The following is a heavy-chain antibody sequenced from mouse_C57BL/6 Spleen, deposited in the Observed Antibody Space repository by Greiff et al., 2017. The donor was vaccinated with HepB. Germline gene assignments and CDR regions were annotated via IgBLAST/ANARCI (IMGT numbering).Heavy chain of an antibody. V-gene: IGHV1-64*01. D-gene: IGHD2-3*01. J-gene: IGHJ4*01. CDR3: ARLEGYYPYYAMDY. CDR1: GYTFTSYW. Sequence: QVQLQQPGAELVKPGASVKLSCKASGYTFTSYWMHWVKQRPGQGLEWIGMIHPNSGSTNYNEKFKSKATLTVDKSSSTAYMQLSSLTSEDSAVYYCARLEGYYPYYAMDYWGQGTSVTVSS. CDR2: IHPNSGST.